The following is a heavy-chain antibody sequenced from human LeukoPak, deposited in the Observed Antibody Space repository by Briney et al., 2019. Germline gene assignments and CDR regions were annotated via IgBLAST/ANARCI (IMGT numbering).Heavy chain of an antibody. V-gene: IGHV1-18*01. CDR1: GYNFTNYG. CDR2: ISGYNGHT. Sequence: ASVKVSCKASGYNFTNYGISWVRQAPGQGLEWMGWISGYNGHTDYAQNLQGRVTVTTDTSTSTAYMELRSLRSDDTALYYCARDERGYDSGGRGYFDYWGQGTLVTVSS. D-gene: IGHD5-12*01. J-gene: IGHJ4*02. CDR3: ARDERGYDSGGRGYFDY.